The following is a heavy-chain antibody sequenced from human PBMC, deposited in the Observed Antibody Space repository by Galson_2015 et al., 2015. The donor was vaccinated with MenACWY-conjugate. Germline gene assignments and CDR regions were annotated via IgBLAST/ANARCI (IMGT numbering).Heavy chain of an antibody. J-gene: IGHJ6*02. D-gene: IGHD1-26*01. Sequence: QSGAEVKKSGESLKISCQGSGYSFTTYWIAWVRQMPGRGLEWVGLISPGDSNTRYSPSFQGQVTISAAKSISTAYLQWSSLKASDTAMYYCARHPPGGRGLDVWGQGTTVTVSS. V-gene: IGHV5-51*01. CDR1: GYSFTTYW. CDR2: ISPGDSNT. CDR3: ARHPPGGRGLDV.